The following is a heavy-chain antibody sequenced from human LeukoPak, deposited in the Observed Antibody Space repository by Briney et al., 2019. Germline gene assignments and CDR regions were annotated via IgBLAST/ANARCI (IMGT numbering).Heavy chain of an antibody. D-gene: IGHD6-19*01. CDR3: GKDLLAMAGTIGS. CDR1: GFTFSSYG. Sequence: QPGGTLRLSCAASGFTFSSYGMSWVRQAPGKGLEWVSAISGSGGSTYYADSVKGRFTISRDNAKNSLFLQMNSLRPEDTALYYCGKDLLAMAGTIGSWGQGTLVTVSS. J-gene: IGHJ4*02. CDR2: ISGSGGST. V-gene: IGHV3-23*01.